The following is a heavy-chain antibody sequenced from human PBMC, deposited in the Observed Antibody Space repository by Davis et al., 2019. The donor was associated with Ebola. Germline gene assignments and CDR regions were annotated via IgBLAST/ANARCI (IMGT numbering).Heavy chain of an antibody. CDR1: GGTFSSYA. J-gene: IGHJ4*02. CDR3: ARVGVPAALFDY. V-gene: IGHV1-69*04. Sequence: PSVKVSCKASGGTFSSYAISWVRQAPGQGLEWMGRIIPILGIANYAQKFQGRVTITADKSTSTAYMELSSLRSEDTAVYYCARVGVPAALFDYWGQGTLVTVSS. D-gene: IGHD2-2*01. CDR2: IIPILGIA.